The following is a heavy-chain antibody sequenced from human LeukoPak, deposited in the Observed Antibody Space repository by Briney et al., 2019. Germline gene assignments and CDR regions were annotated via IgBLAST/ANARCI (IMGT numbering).Heavy chain of an antibody. CDR1: GRTFSSYA. Sequence: GASVKVSCKAAGRTFSSYAISWVRQAPGQGREWMGGIIPILVTADYAPKFQGRVTITTDASTSTAYMELSSLRSADTAVYYCARYLVVPAASGGHYYYYMDVWGTGTTVTVSS. J-gene: IGHJ6*03. CDR2: IIPILVTA. V-gene: IGHV1-69*05. D-gene: IGHD2-2*01. CDR3: ARYLVVPAASGGHYYYYMDV.